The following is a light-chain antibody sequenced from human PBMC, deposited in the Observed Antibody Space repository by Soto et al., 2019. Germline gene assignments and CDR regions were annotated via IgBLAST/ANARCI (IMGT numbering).Light chain of an antibody. J-gene: IGKJ1*01. CDR3: QQYDSSRT. Sequence: EVVLTQSPGTLSLSPGERATLSCRASQSISSRFLAWYQQEPGQPPRLLMYGASNRATGIPSRFSGSGSGSDLTLSTTRLEPDDCAVYYCQQYDSSRTFGQGPNVEIK. V-gene: IGKV3-20*01. CDR2: GAS. CDR1: QSISSRF.